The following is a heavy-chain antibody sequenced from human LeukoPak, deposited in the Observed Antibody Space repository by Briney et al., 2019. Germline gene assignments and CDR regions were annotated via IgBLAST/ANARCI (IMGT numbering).Heavy chain of an antibody. CDR1: GFTFNDYA. CDR3: AKGQGYYFHY. J-gene: IGHJ4*02. V-gene: IGHV3-43*02. CDR2: ISGDGGST. Sequence: GGSLRLSCAASGFTFNDYAMHWVRQAPGKGLEWVSLISGDGGSTYYADSVKGRFTISRDNSKSSLYLQMNSLRTEDTALYYCAKGQGYYFHYWGQGTLVTVSS.